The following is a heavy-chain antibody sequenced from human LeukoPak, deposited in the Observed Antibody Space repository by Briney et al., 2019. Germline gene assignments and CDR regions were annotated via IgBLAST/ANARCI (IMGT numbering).Heavy chain of an antibody. D-gene: IGHD4-17*01. CDR1: GGTFSSYA. J-gene: IGHJ3*02. CDR3: ARAGDYGDTRVGAFDI. V-gene: IGHV1-69*13. Sequence: AASVKVSCKASGGTFSSYAISWVRQAPGQGLEWMGGIIPIFGTANYAQKFQGRVTITADESTSTAYMELSSLRSEDTAVYYCARAGDYGDTRVGAFDIWGQGTMVTVSS. CDR2: IIPIFGTA.